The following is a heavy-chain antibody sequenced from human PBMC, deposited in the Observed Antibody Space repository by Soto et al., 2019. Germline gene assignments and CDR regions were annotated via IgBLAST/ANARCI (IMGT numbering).Heavy chain of an antibody. CDR1: GVSFSTYY. CDR2: IYYSGSS. V-gene: IGHV4-59*01. Sequence: QVQLQESGPGLVKPSETLSLTCTGSGVSFSTYYWSWIRQAPGKGLEWIGYIYYSGSSNYNPSLKSRVTMSVDTSKNQLSLKLSSVTAADTAVYYCARDQGGPFDYWGQGTLVTVSS. CDR3: ARDQGGPFDY. J-gene: IGHJ4*02. D-gene: IGHD2-15*01.